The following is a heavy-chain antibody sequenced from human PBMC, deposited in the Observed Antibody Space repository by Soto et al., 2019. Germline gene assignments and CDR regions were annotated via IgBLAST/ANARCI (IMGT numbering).Heavy chain of an antibody. CDR3: ARNTTYYSDLPPSDRVGYFDY. CDR2: IYHSGST. D-gene: IGHD3-22*01. J-gene: IGHJ4*02. Sequence: SETLSLTCAVSGYSISSGYYWDWIRQPPGKGLEWIATIYHSGSTHYNPSLKSRVTISVDTSQNQFSLKLSSVTAADTAVYYCARNTTYYSDLPPSDRVGYFDYWGQGAPVTVSS. V-gene: IGHV4-38-2*01. CDR1: GYSISSGYY.